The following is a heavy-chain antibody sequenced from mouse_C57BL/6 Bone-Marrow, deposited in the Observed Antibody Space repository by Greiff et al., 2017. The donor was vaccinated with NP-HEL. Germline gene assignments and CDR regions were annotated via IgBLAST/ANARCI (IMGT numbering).Heavy chain of an antibody. CDR3: TGDSNGFAY. V-gene: IGHV14-4*01. Sequence: VQLQQSGAELVRPGASVKLSCTASGFNIKDDYMHWVKQRPEQGLEWIGWIDPENGDTEYASKFQGKATITADTSSNTAYLQLSSLTSEDTAVYYCTGDSNGFAYWGQGTLVTVSA. D-gene: IGHD2-5*01. J-gene: IGHJ3*01. CDR2: IDPENGDT. CDR1: GFNIKDDY.